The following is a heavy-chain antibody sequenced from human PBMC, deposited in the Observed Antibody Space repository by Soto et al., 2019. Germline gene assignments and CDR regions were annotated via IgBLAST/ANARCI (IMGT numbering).Heavy chain of an antibody. J-gene: IGHJ4*02. V-gene: IGHV1-18*01. Sequence: QGHLVQSGAEVKKPGASVTVSCKASGYTFTNYGISWVRQAPGQGLEWMGWISGYNGNTKYAPKFQGRVTLTSDTSTSTSYIQLRSLRSDDTAVYYCARDMGVNDHGDYVDYWGQGTLVTVSS. CDR3: ARDMGVNDHGDYVDY. D-gene: IGHD4-17*01. CDR1: GYTFTNYG. CDR2: ISGYNGNT.